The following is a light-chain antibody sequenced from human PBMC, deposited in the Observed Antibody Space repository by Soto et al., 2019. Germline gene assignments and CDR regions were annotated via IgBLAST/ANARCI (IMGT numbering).Light chain of an antibody. Sequence: DIQMTQSPSSLSASVGDGVTITCRASQSVSSHLNWYQQRPGKAPRLLIYAASILQSGVPSRFNGGGSGPNFTLTISGLQPDDFATYYCQQTYSTPLTFGGGTKVEIK. V-gene: IGKV1-39*01. CDR1: QSVSSH. CDR3: QQTYSTPLT. CDR2: AAS. J-gene: IGKJ4*01.